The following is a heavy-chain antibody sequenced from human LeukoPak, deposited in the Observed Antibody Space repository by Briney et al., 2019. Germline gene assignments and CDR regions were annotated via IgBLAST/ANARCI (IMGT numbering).Heavy chain of an antibody. J-gene: IGHJ4*02. CDR3: VRALMGIEDY. V-gene: IGHV3-74*01. CDR1: GFTFSNYW. Sequence: PGGSLRLSCAASGFTFSNYWMHWVRQAPGKGLVWASRINSDGSSISHADSVKGRFTISRDNAKNTLYLQMNSLRTEDTAVYYCVRALMGIEDYWGQGTLVTVSS. D-gene: IGHD1-26*01. CDR2: INSDGSSI.